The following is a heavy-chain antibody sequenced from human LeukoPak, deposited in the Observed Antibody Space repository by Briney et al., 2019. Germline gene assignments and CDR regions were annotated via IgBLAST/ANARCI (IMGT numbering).Heavy chain of an antibody. CDR2: IWYDGSNK. V-gene: IGHV3-33*06. CDR3: AKDASGIGLNWFDP. Sequence: GRSLRLSCAASGFTFSSYGMHWVRQAPGKGLEWVAVIWYDGSNKYYADSVKGRFTISRDNSKNTLYLQMNSLRAEDTAVYYCAKDASGIGLNWFDPWRQGTLVTVSS. D-gene: IGHD3-10*01. CDR1: GFTFSSYG. J-gene: IGHJ5*02.